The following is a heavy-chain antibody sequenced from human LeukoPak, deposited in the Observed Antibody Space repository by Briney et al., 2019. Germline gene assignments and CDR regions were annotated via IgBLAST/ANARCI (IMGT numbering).Heavy chain of an antibody. CDR3: AKSLVPAAIGYSSSWPLDY. D-gene: IGHD6-13*01. CDR2: ISGSGGST. J-gene: IGHJ4*02. V-gene: IGHV3-23*01. Sequence: GGSLRLSCAASGFTFSSYAMSWVRQAPGKGLEWVLSISGSGGSTYYADSVKGRFTISRDNSKNTLYLQMNTLRAEDTAVYYCAKSLVPAAIGYSSSWPLDYWGQGTLVTVSS. CDR1: GFTFSSYA.